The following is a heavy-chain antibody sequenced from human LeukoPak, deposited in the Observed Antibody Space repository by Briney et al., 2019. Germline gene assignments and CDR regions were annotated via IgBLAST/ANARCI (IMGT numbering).Heavy chain of an antibody. CDR2: IYTSGST. J-gene: IGHJ3*02. V-gene: IGHV4-4*07. Sequence: SETLSLTCTVSGGSISSYYWSWIRQPAGKGLEWIGRIYTSGSTNCNPSLKSRVTMSVDTSKNQFSLKLSSVTAADTAVYYCARDPYYYDSILDAFDIWGQGTMVTVSP. CDR1: GGSISSYY. CDR3: ARDPYYYDSILDAFDI. D-gene: IGHD3-22*01.